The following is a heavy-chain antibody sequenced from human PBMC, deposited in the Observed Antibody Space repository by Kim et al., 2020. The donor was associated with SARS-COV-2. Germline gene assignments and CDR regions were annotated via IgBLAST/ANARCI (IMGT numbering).Heavy chain of an antibody. CDR3: AKEVGGSGSYYRDPYGMDV. Sequence: GRFTISRDNSKNSLYLQMNSLRAEDTALYYCAKEVGGSGSYYRDPYGMDVWGQGTTVTVSS. J-gene: IGHJ6*02. V-gene: IGHV3-43D*03. D-gene: IGHD3-10*01.